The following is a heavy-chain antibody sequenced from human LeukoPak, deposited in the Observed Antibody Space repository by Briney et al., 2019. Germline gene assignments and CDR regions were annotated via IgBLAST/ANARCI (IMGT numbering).Heavy chain of an antibody. CDR2: INHSGST. Sequence: PSETLSLTCAVYGGSFSGYYWSWIRQPPGKGLEWIGEINHSGSTNYNPSIKSRVTISVDTSKNQFSLKLSSVTAADTAVYYCARQDYVWGSYRYDSWGQGTLVTVSS. D-gene: IGHD3-16*02. CDR1: GGSFSGYY. J-gene: IGHJ4*02. CDR3: ARQDYVWGSYRYDS. V-gene: IGHV4-34*01.